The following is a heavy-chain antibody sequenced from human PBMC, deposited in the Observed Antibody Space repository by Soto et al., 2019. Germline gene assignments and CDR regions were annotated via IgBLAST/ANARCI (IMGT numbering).Heavy chain of an antibody. J-gene: IGHJ4*02. Sequence: PSETLSLTCAVSGGSISSGGYSWSWIRQPPGEGLEWIGYIYHSGSTYYNPSLKSRVTISVDRSKNQFSLKLSSVTAADTAVYYCARTGRPIAYCGGDCYFLFACWGQGTLVTVSS. V-gene: IGHV4-30-2*01. CDR3: ARTGRPIAYCGGDCYFLFAC. D-gene: IGHD2-21*02. CDR1: GGSISSGGYS. CDR2: IYHSGST.